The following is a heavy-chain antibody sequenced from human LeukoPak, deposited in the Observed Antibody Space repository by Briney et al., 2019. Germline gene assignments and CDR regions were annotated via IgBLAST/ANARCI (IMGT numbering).Heavy chain of an antibody. J-gene: IGHJ4*02. Sequence: GGSLRLSCAASGFTVGSNYMSWVRQAPGKGLEWVSVIYSGGSTYYADSVKGRFTISRDNAKNSLYLQMNSLRAEDTAVYYCARGTSDSRVTPTRYWGQGTLVTVSS. CDR3: ARGTSDSRVTPTRY. V-gene: IGHV3-53*01. CDR1: GFTVGSNY. D-gene: IGHD3-22*01. CDR2: IYSGGST.